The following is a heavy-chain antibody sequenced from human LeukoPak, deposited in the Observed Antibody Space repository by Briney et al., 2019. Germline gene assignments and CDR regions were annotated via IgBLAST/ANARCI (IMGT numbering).Heavy chain of an antibody. Sequence: ASVKVSCKASGYTFTGYYIHWVRQAPGQGLEWMGWINPNGGADYAQKFQGRVTMTRDTSISTAYMALSRLRSDDTAVYYCARGPPEYCSGGSCFSGRNWIDPWGQGTLVTVSS. CDR1: GYTFTGYY. V-gene: IGHV1-2*02. J-gene: IGHJ5*02. CDR3: ARGPPEYCSGGSCFSGRNWIDP. D-gene: IGHD2-15*01. CDR2: INPNGGA.